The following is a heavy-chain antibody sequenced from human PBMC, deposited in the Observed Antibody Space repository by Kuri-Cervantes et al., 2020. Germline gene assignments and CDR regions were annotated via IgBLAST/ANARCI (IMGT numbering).Heavy chain of an antibody. V-gene: IGHV6-1*01. Sequence: LRLSCAISGDSVSSNSAAWSWIRQSPSRGLEWLGRTYYRSKWYNDYAVSVKSRITINPDTSKNQFSLQLNSVTPEDTAVYYCARRTAMVNGFDYWGQGTLVTVSS. J-gene: IGHJ4*02. D-gene: IGHD5-18*01. CDR3: ARRTAMVNGFDY. CDR2: TYYRSKWYN. CDR1: GDSVSSNSAA.